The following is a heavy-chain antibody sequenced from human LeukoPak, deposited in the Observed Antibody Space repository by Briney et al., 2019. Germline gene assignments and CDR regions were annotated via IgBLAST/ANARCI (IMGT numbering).Heavy chain of an antibody. CDR3: ARAFSSGYYYFDY. CDR1: CGPLHRRGYH. J-gene: IGHJ4*02. CDR2: IFYSGST. Sequence: KPSETLSLPCTLSCGPLHRRGYHLGWIRPHPGKGPEGIRYIFYSGSTYYSPSLKSRVTISVDTSKNQFSLKLSSVTAADTAVYYCARAFSSGYYYFDYWGQGTLVTVSS. D-gene: IGHD3-22*01. V-gene: IGHV4-31*03.